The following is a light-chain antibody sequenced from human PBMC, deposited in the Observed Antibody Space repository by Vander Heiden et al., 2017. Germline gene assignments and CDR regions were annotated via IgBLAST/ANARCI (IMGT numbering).Light chain of an antibody. CDR2: KAS. V-gene: IGKV1-5*03. J-gene: IGKJ2*02. CDR1: QSVGTW. Sequence: DIQMTQSPSTLSVSVGDRVTITCRASQSVGTWLAWYQQKPGKAPKLLISKASSLETGVPSRFSGSESGTEFTLTISSLQPDDFATYYCQQYTSYSGTFGQGTKLEIK. CDR3: QQYTSYSGT.